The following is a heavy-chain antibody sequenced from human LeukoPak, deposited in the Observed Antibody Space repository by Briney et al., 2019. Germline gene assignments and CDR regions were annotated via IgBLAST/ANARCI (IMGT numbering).Heavy chain of an antibody. CDR1: GFTFSSYA. CDR3: ARIVGSASRNY. J-gene: IGHJ4*02. V-gene: IGHV3-30*04. CDR2: ISYDGSNK. Sequence: QSGGSLRLSCAASGFTFSSYAMHWVRQAPGKGLEWVAVISYDGSNKYYADSVKGRFTISRDNSKNTLYLQMNSLRAEDTAVYYCARIVGSASRNYWGQGTLVTVSS. D-gene: IGHD1-26*01.